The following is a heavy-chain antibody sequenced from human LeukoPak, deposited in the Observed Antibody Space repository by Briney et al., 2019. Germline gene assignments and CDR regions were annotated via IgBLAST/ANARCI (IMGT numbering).Heavy chain of an antibody. CDR1: GGSISSYY. CDR2: IYTSGST. CDR3: ARDGGDLDRIPYYYGMDV. D-gene: IGHD2-21*02. V-gene: IGHV4-4*07. Sequence: SETLSLTCTVSGGSISSYYWSWIRQPAGKGLEWIGRIYTSGSTNYNPSLKSRVTMSVDTSKNQFSLKLSSVTAADTAVYYCARDGGDLDRIPYYYGMDVWGQGTTVTVSS. J-gene: IGHJ6*02.